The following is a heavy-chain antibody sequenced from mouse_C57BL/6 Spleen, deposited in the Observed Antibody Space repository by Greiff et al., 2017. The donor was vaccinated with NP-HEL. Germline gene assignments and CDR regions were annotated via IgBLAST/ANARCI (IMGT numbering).Heavy chain of an antibody. Sequence: VQLQQPGAELVRPGSSVKLSCKASGYTFTSYWMHWVKQRPIQGLEWIGNIDPSDSETHYNQKFKDKATLTVDKSSSTAYMQLSSLTSEDSAVYYCARSYYSNPYYYAMDYWGQGTSVTVSS. J-gene: IGHJ4*01. CDR1: GYTFTSYW. CDR3: ARSYYSNPYYYAMDY. D-gene: IGHD2-5*01. CDR2: IDPSDSET. V-gene: IGHV1-52*01.